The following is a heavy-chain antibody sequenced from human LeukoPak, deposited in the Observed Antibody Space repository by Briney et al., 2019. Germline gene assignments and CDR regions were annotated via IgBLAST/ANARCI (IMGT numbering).Heavy chain of an antibody. CDR2: IIGGGENT. CDR3: AKDRSRSWYGQFDP. CDR1: GFTLSTNA. D-gene: IGHD3-10*01. Sequence: GGSLRLAWAVSGFTLSTNATSCVRHPPRKGREWVSSIIGGGENTYHANSVKGRFSISRDNSRKPLYLQINSRRAEDTAVYYCAKDRSRSWYGQFDPWGQGTLVTVSS. J-gene: IGHJ5*02. V-gene: IGHV3-23*01.